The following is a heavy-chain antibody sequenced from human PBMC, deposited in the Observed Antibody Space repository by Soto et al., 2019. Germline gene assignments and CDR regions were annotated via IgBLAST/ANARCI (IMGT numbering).Heavy chain of an antibody. V-gene: IGHV4-39*01. Sequence: SETLSLTCPFSCGSIIKINSYWGWIRQPPGKGLEWIGSISYSGNTFYNPSLKSRVTISVDPSKNQFSLNLNSVTAADTAIYYCAADGAASAWFFYWGQGTLVTVSS. D-gene: IGHD6-19*01. CDR2: ISYSGNT. J-gene: IGHJ4*02. CDR1: CGSIIKINSY. CDR3: AADGAASAWFFY.